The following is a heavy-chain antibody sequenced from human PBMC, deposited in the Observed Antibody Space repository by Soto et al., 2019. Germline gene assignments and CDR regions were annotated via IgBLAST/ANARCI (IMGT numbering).Heavy chain of an antibody. Sequence: GESLKISCKGSGYGFTSYWIGWVRQMPGKGLEWMGIIYPGDSDTRYSPSFQGQVTISADKSISTAYLQWSSLKASDTAMYYCARPREAGKNYYGADVWGQGTTVTVSS. CDR3: ARPREAGKNYYGADV. CDR2: IYPGDSDT. CDR1: GYGFTSYW. V-gene: IGHV5-51*01. D-gene: IGHD6-19*01. J-gene: IGHJ6*02.